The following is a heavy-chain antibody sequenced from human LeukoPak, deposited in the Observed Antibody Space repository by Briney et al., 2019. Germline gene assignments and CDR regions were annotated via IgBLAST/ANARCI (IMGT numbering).Heavy chain of an antibody. CDR2: INPNSGGT. Sequence: GASVKVSCKASGYTFTGYYMHWVRQAPGQGLEWMGWINPNSGGTNYAQKFQGRVTLTRDTSINTAYMELSGLRPDDTALYYCARSQFRTTNSGAWGFQPWGQGTLVTVSS. D-gene: IGHD3-16*01. V-gene: IGHV1-2*02. CDR1: GYTFTGYY. J-gene: IGHJ1*01. CDR3: ARSQFRTTNSGAWGFQP.